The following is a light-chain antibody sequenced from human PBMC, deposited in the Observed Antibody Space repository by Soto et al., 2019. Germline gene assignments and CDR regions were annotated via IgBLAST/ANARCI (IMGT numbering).Light chain of an antibody. V-gene: IGKV3-20*01. J-gene: IGKJ3*01. Sequence: EIVLTQSPGTLSLSPGERATLSCRASQSLSSSYLVWYQQKPGQAPWLLIYGASSRATGIPDRFSGSGSGTDFTLTISRLEPEDFAVYYCQHYGNTPPSVTFGPGTKVDIK. CDR3: QHYGNTPPSVT. CDR1: QSLSSSY. CDR2: GAS.